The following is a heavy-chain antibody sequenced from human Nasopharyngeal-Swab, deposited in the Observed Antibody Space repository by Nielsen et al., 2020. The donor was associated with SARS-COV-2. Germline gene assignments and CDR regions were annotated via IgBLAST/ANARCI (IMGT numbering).Heavy chain of an antibody. CDR1: GGTFSSYA. CDR3: ARDLTTTVTTTYYYYGMDV. J-gene: IGHJ6*02. V-gene: IGHV1-69*04. CDR2: IIPILGIA. Sequence: SVKVSCKASGGTFSSYAISWVRQAPGQGLEWMGRIIPILGIANYAQKFQGRVTMTRDTSTSTVYMELSSLRSEDTAVYYCARDLTTTVTTTYYYYGMDVWGQGTTVTVSS. D-gene: IGHD4-11*01.